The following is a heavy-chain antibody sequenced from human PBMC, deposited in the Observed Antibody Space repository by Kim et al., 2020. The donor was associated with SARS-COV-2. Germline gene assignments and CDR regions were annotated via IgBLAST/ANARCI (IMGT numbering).Heavy chain of an antibody. V-gene: IGHV3-43*02. D-gene: IGHD3-3*01. CDR1: GFTFDDYA. CDR2: ISGDGGIT. CDR3: ATAFYNFWSGYYRPTEGYYYYIDL. J-gene: IGHJ6*03. Sequence: GGSLRLSCAASGFTFDDYAMQWVRQPPGKGLEWVSLISGDGGITYYADSVKVRFTVSRDNSRKSLYLQMNSLRTEDTALYYCATAFYNFWSGYYRPTEGYYYYIDLWGKGTTVTVCS.